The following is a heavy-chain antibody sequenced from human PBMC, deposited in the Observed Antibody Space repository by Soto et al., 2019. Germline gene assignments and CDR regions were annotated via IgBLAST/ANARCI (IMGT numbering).Heavy chain of an antibody. J-gene: IGHJ6*03. CDR1: GGSFSGYY. D-gene: IGHD2-15*01. Sequence: QVQLQQWGAGLLKPSETLSLTCAVYGGSFSGYYWSWIRQPPGKGLAWIGELNHSGITNYNPSLKSRGTTSVDTSKNQFSLELSSVTAADTDMYYCAIGDAAEIVVVVAGSYYMDVWCKGPTVTVSS. V-gene: IGHV4-34*01. CDR3: AIGDAAEIVVVVAGSYYMDV. CDR2: LNHSGIT.